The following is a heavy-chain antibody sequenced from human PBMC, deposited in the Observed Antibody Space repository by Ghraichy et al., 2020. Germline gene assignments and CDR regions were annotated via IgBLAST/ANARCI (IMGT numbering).Heavy chain of an antibody. CDR3: VKDLDSSGRYWYFDL. V-gene: IGHV3-64D*06. CDR1: GFTFSTYT. J-gene: IGHJ2*01. CDR2: ISTTGSST. D-gene: IGHD6-19*01. Sequence: GGSLRLSCSASGFTFSTYTLHWVRQAPGKGLEYVSAISTTGSSTYYADSVKGRFTISRDNSKNTLYLQMSSLRAEDTAVYYCVKDLDSSGRYWYFDLWGRGTLVTVSS.